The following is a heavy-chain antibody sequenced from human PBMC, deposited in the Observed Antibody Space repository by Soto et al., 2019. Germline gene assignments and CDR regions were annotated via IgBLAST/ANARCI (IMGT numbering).Heavy chain of an antibody. CDR2: IGAYNGNT. D-gene: IGHD2-21*02. J-gene: IGHJ4*02. CDR3: AREGDYCGGDCYSDY. CDR1: GYTFTSYG. V-gene: IGHV1-18*01. Sequence: ASVKVSCKASGYTFTSYGISWVRQAPGQGLEWMGWIGAYNGNTNYAQKLQGRVTMTTDTSTSTAYMELRSLRSDDTAVYYCAREGDYCGGDCYSDYWGQGTLVTVSS.